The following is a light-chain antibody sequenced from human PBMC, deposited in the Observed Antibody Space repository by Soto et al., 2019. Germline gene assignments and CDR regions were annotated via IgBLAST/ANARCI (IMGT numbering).Light chain of an antibody. CDR1: QSVNRY. V-gene: IGKV3-11*01. CDR2: DAS. Sequence: DIVLTQSPATLSLSPGERATLSCRASQSVNRYLAWYQQKPGQAPRLLIYDASNRATGIPARFSGSGSGTDVTLTISSLEPEDFAGYYCQQRRNWISFGQGTRLESK. J-gene: IGKJ5*01. CDR3: QQRRNWIS.